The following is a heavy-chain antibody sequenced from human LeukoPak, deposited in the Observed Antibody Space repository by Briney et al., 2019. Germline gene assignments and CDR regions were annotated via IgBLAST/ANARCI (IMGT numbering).Heavy chain of an antibody. D-gene: IGHD3-3*01. CDR1: SDSISSASYY. V-gene: IGHV4-39*01. J-gene: IGHJ4*02. CDR2: IYYSGTT. Sequence: SETLSLTCTVSSDSISSASYYWGWIRQPPGKGLEWIGGIYYSGTTYYNSSLKSRVTISVDTSKNQFSLKLSSVTAADTAVYYCAYYDFWSGTYFDYWGQGTLVTVSS. CDR3: AYYDFWSGTYFDY.